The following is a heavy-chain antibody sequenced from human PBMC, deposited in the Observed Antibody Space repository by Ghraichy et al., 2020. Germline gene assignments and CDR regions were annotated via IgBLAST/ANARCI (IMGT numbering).Heavy chain of an antibody. J-gene: IGHJ5*02. CDR1: GASINSRSFY. Sequence: SETLSLTCAVSGASINSRSFYWGWIRQPPGKGLEWITSIYYSGHSYDNPSLKSRLTFSLDTSKNHFSLQLHSVTAADTAVYFCASARIVEVFGARNHNWFDPWGQGILVSGSS. D-gene: IGHD2-15*01. V-gene: IGHV4-39*02. CDR3: ASARIVEVFGARNHNWFDP. CDR2: IYYSGHS.